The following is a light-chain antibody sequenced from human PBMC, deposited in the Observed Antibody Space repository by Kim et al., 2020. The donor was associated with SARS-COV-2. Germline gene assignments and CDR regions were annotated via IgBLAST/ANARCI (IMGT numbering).Light chain of an antibody. V-gene: IGKV1-17*03. CDR2: AAS. CDR3: LQHNTFPLT. CDR1: QDISNY. Sequence: DIQMTQSPSAMSASVGDRVTITCRASQDISNYLAWFQQKPGEVPKRLIYAASTLQSGVPSRFSGSGSGTEFTLTISSLQPEDFATYYCLQHNTFPLTFGQGTKVDIK. J-gene: IGKJ1*01.